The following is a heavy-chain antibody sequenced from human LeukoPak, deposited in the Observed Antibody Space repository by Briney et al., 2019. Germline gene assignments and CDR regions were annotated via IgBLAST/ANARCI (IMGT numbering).Heavy chain of an antibody. V-gene: IGHV4-59*12. J-gene: IGHJ4*02. Sequence: KPSETLSLTCTVSGGSISSYYWSWIRQPPGKGLEWIGYIYYSGSTNYNPSLKSRVTMSVDTSKNQFSLKVTSVTAADTAMYYCARVGDYALKDWGQGTLVTVSS. D-gene: IGHD4-17*01. CDR1: GGSISSYY. CDR2: IYYSGST. CDR3: ARVGDYALKD.